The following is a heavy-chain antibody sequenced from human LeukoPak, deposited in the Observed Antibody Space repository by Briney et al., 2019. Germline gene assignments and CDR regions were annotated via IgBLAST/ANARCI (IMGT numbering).Heavy chain of an antibody. D-gene: IGHD3-22*01. CDR3: ARLADYDRSGYFDY. Sequence: GESLRLSCAASGFTFSSYAMHWVRQAPGKGLEWVAVISYDGSNKYYADSVKGRFTISRDNSKNTLYLQMNSLRAEDTAVYYCARLADYDRSGYFDYWGQGTLVTVSS. J-gene: IGHJ4*02. CDR2: ISYDGSNK. CDR1: GFTFSSYA. V-gene: IGHV3-30*04.